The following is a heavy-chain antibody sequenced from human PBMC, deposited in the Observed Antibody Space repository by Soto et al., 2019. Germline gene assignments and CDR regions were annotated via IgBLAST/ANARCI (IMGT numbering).Heavy chain of an antibody. CDR1: GGTFSSLA. V-gene: IGHV1-69*06. CDR3: ARSPGVVDY. D-gene: IGHD3-10*01. Sequence: QVQLVQSGAEVKKPGSSVKVSCKASGGTFSSLAISWVRQAPGQGLEWMGGLVPVFGTANYAQKFQGRVTITADTSTSTSYMELGSLRSEDTAVYYCARSPGVVDYWGQGTLVTVSS. J-gene: IGHJ4*02. CDR2: LVPVFGTA.